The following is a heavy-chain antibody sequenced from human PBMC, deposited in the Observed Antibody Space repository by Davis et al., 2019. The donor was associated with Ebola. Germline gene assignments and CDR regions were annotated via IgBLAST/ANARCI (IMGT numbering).Heavy chain of an antibody. Sequence: SETLSLTCAVYGGSFSGYYWSWIRQPPGKGLEWIGEINHSGSTNYNPSLKSRVTISVDTSKIQFSLKLSSVTAADTAVYYCARLGGVTSTSGWFYMDVWGNGTTVTVSS. CDR1: GGSFSGYY. J-gene: IGHJ6*03. V-gene: IGHV4-34*01. D-gene: IGHD2-2*01. CDR2: INHSGST. CDR3: ARLGGVTSTSGWFYMDV.